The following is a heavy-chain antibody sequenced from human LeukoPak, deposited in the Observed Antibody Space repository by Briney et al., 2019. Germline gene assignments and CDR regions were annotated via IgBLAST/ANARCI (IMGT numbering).Heavy chain of an antibody. CDR2: IIPILGIA. CDR3: ARDPDIVATTNFDY. D-gene: IGHD5-12*01. J-gene: IGHJ4*02. CDR1: GGTFSSYA. Sequence: GASVKVSCKASGGTFSSYAISWVRQAPGQGLEWMGRIIPILGIANYAQKFQGRVTITADKSTSTACMELSSLRSEDTAVYYCARDPDIVATTNFDYWGQGTLVTVSS. V-gene: IGHV1-69*04.